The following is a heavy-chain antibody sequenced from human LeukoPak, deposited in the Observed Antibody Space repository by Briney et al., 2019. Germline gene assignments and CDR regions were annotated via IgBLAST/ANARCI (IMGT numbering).Heavy chain of an antibody. V-gene: IGHV3-23*01. Sequence: PGGSLRLSCAASGFTSSSYAMSWVRQAPGKGLEWVSAISGSGGSTYYADSVKGRFTISRDNSKNTLYLQMNSLRAEDTAVYYCAQYWANDSEVPWGQGTLVTVSS. J-gene: IGHJ5*02. D-gene: IGHD2-8*02. CDR3: AQYWANDSEVP. CDR1: GFTSSSYA. CDR2: ISGSGGST.